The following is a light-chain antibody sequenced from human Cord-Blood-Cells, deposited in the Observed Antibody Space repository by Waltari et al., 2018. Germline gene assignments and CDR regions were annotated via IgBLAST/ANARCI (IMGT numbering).Light chain of an antibody. CDR2: GKN. CDR1: TLRIYY. Sequence: SSELTQDPPVSVPLGQTLRITCQGHTLRIYYASWYQQKPGQAPVLVIYGKNNRPSGIPDRFSGSSSGNTASLTITGAQAEDEADYYCNSRDSSGNHLVFGGGTKLTVL. J-gene: IGLJ2*01. V-gene: IGLV3-19*01. CDR3: NSRDSSGNHLV.